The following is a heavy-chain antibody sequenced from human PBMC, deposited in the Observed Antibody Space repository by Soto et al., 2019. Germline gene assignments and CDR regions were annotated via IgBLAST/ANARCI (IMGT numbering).Heavy chain of an antibody. CDR1: GFTFRSYA. Sequence: EVQLLESGGGLGQPGGSLRLSCVASGFTFRSYAMNWVRQAPGKGLEGVSTISGRGDYTHYADSVKGRFTISRDNSMNTLYLEMNSLRADDTAIYYCAKSGYRTNWNDGLDVWGQGTTVIVS. D-gene: IGHD2-8*01. J-gene: IGHJ6*02. CDR2: ISGRGDYT. V-gene: IGHV3-23*01. CDR3: AKSGYRTNWNDGLDV.